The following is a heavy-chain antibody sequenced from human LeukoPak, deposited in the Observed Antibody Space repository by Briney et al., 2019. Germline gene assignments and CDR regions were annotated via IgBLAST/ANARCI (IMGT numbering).Heavy chain of an antibody. CDR2: IYYSGST. CDR1: GGSISSYY. J-gene: IGHJ3*02. CDR3: AXXIXXLGIWDQYAFDI. V-gene: IGHV4-59*01. Sequence: SETLSLTCTVSGGSISSYYWSWIRQPPGKGLEWIGYIYYSGSTNYNPSLKSRVTISVDTSKNQFSLKLSSVTAADTAVYYCAXXIXXLGIWDQYAFDIWGQGTMVTVSS. D-gene: IGHD7-27*01.